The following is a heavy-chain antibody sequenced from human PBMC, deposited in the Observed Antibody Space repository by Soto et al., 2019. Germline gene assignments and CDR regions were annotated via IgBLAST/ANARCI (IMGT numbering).Heavy chain of an antibody. CDR1: GFTFSGSA. CDR3: TRPLYDSSGSVVDY. V-gene: IGHV3-73*02. J-gene: IGHJ4*02. Sequence: EVQLVESGGGLVQPGGSLKLSCAASGFTFSGSAMHWVRQASGKGLEWVGRIRSKANNYATAYATSVKGRFTISRDDSKNTAYLQMNRLKTEDTAVYYCTRPLYDSSGSVVDYWGQGTLVTVSS. CDR2: IRSKANNYAT. D-gene: IGHD3-22*01.